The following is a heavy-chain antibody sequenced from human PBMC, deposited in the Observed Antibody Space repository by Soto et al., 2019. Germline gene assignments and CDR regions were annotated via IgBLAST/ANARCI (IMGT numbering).Heavy chain of an antibody. CDR1: GCTFSSYA. D-gene: IGHD3-9*01. J-gene: IGHJ4*02. CDR2: IIPIFGTA. Sequence: SVKVSCKACGCTFSSYAISWVRQAPGQGLEWMGGIIPIFGTANYAQKFQGRVTITADESTSTAYMELSSLRSEDTAVYYCARGVSYSAWLLQYWGQGTLVNVS. V-gene: IGHV1-69*13. CDR3: ARGVSYSAWLLQY.